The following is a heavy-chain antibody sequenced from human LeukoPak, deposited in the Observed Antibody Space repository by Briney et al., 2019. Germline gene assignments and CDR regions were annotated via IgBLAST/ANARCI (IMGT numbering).Heavy chain of an antibody. V-gene: IGHV3-21*01. J-gene: IGHJ6*02. CDR2: ISSSSSYI. CDR3: ARDGTHIAAAGTEDSAYYYGMDV. Sequence: GGSLRLSCAASGFTFSTYAMSWVRQAPGKGLEWVSSISSSSSYIYYADSVKGRFTISRDNAKNSLYLQMNSLRAEDTAVYYCARDGTHIAAAGTEDSAYYYGMDVWGQGTTVTVSS. CDR1: GFTFSTYA. D-gene: IGHD6-13*01.